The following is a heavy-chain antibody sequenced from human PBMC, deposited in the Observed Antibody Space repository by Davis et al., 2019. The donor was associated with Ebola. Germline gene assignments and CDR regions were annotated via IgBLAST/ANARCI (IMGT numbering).Heavy chain of an antibody. CDR2: FYYSGNT. CDR1: GGSISRFY. V-gene: IGHV4-59*01. CDR3: ARDLGVTGFFDF. Sequence: SETLSLTCSVSGGSISRFYWNWLRQTPGKSLEWIGHFYYSGNTNYNPSLKSRASISVDTSNNEYSLILKSVTAADTAVYYCARDLGVTGFFDFWSQGILVTVSS. J-gene: IGHJ4*02. D-gene: IGHD1-14*01.